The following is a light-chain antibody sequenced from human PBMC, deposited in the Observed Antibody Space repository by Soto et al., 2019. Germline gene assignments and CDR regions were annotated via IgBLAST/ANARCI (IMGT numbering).Light chain of an antibody. CDR3: QQYNSYAIT. V-gene: IGKV1-5*01. J-gene: IGKJ5*01. Sequence: IQMTQSPYTLSASGGDRVTITCRACQSMSRRLAWYQQKPGKAPNLLIYDASSLQSGVPSRFSGSGSGTEFTLTIFSLQPDDFATYYCQQYNSYAITFGQGTRLEIK. CDR1: QSMSRR. CDR2: DAS.